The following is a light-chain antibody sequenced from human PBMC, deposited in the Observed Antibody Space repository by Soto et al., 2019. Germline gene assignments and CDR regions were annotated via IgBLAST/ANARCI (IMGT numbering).Light chain of an antibody. J-gene: IGLJ1*01. V-gene: IGLV2-14*01. CDR1: SSDVAVYNY. CDR2: DVS. CDR3: GSYTSSSTYV. Sequence: QSALPQPASVSGSAGQSRTISCTGTSSDVAVYNYVSWYQQHPGKAPKLMIYDVSNRPSGVSNRFSGSKSGNTASLNISGLQAGDDADYYFGSYTSSSTYVFGTGTKLTVL.